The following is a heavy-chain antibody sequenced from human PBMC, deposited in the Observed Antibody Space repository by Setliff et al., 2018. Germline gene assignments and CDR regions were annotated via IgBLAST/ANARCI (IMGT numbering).Heavy chain of an antibody. D-gene: IGHD3-9*01. CDR1: GFSFNTYG. V-gene: IGHV3-30*03. CDR3: ARGRHHDTLSGYIDF. J-gene: IGHJ4*02. CDR2: ISYEGIDK. Sequence: GESLRLSCAASGFSFNTYGMHWVRQAPGKGLEWVTLISYEGIDKYYADSVKGRFTVSRDNSKNTLYLQMNSLRAEDTAFYYCARGRHHDTLSGYIDFLGQGTLVTVSS.